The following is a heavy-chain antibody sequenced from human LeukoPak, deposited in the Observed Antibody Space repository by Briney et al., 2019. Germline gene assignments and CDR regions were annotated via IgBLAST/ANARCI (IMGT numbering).Heavy chain of an antibody. CDR2: MNPNSGNT. D-gene: IGHD6-19*01. CDR3: ARGLYSSGWYERLFWEPRAAYYFDY. V-gene: IGHV1-8*01. CDR1: GYTFTSYD. J-gene: IGHJ4*02. Sequence: GASVKVSCKASGYTFTSYDINWVRQATGQGLEWMGWMNPNSGNTGYAQKFQGRVTMTRNTSISTAYMELSSLRSEDTAVYYCARGLYSSGWYERLFWEPRAAYYFDYWGQGTLVTVSS.